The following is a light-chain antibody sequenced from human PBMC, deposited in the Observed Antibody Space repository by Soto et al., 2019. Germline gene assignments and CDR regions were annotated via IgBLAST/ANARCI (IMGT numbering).Light chain of an antibody. CDR3: QQANSVPIT. V-gene: IGKV1D-12*01. CDR1: QGISSW. J-gene: IGKJ5*01. CDR2: AAS. Sequence: DLQMTQSPSSVSASVGDRVTITCRASQGISSWLAWYQQRPGKAPKLLIYAASSLQSGVPLRFSGSGSETDFTHTITSLQPEDFATYYCQQANSVPITFGQGTRLEIK.